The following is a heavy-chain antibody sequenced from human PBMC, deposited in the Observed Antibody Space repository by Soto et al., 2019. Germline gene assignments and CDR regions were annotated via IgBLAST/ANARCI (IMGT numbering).Heavy chain of an antibody. CDR1: GGSISSGDYY. V-gene: IGHV4-30-4*01. CDR2: IHNTGSP. Sequence: TLSLTCTVSGGSISSGDYYWTWIRQPPGKGLEWIAYIHNTGSPYYNLSLKSRLTISLDTSKDQFSLRLSSVTAADTAVYYCARSRHSGSYFFDYWGQGILVTVSS. D-gene: IGHD1-26*01. J-gene: IGHJ4*02. CDR3: ARSRHSGSYFFDY.